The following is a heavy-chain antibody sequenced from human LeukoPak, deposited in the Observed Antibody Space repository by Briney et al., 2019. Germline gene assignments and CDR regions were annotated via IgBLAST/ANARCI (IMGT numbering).Heavy chain of an antibody. J-gene: IGHJ5*02. V-gene: IGHV3-23*01. CDR2: IRNSGDST. CDR3: ARMVTGFPNWFDP. Sequence: GGSLRLSCAASGFTFSSYGMHWVRQAPGKGLKWVSAIRNSGDSTYYIDSVKGRFTISRDNSENTLYLQMNSLRAEDTAVYYCARMVTGFPNWFDPWGQGTLVTVPS. CDR1: GFTFSSYG. D-gene: IGHD5-18*01.